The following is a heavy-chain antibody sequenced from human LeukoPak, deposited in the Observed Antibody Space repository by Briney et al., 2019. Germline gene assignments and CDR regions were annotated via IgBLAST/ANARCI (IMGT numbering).Heavy chain of an antibody. CDR1: GFTFSSYS. V-gene: IGHV3-48*01. CDR3: ARKAGYSSSWYAGGLDY. Sequence: PGGSLRLSCAASGFTFSSYSMNWVRQAPGKGLEWVSYISSSSSTIYYADSVKGRFTISRDNAKNSLYLQMNSLRAEDTAVYYCARKAGYSSSWYAGGLDYWGQGTLVTVSS. CDR2: ISSSSSTI. D-gene: IGHD6-13*01. J-gene: IGHJ4*02.